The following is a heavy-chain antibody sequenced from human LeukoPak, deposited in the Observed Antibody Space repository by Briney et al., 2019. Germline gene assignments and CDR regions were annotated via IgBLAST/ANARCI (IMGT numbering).Heavy chain of an antibody. V-gene: IGHV3-21*01. D-gene: IGHD6-19*01. CDR1: GFTFSSYS. CDR2: ISSSSSYI. Sequence: PGGSLRLSCAASGFTFSSYSMTWVRQAPGKGLEWVSSISSSSSYIYYADSVKGRFTISRDNAKNSLYLQMNSLRAEDTAVYYCARDEGIAVAGTKTADWGQGTLVTVSS. CDR3: ARDEGIAVAGTKTAD. J-gene: IGHJ4*02.